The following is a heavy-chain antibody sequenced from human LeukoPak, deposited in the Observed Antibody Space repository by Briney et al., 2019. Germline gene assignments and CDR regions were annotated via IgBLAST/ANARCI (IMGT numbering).Heavy chain of an antibody. CDR1: GFSLSTSGVG. CDR2: IYWNDGK. CDR3: AHSGQWLAPFDY. V-gene: IGHV2-5*01. J-gene: IGHJ4*02. D-gene: IGHD6-19*01. Sequence: SGHTLVKPTQTLTLTCTFSGFSLSTSGVGVGWIRQPPGKALEWLAFIYWNDGKRYSPSLKSRLTITKDTSKNQVILTMTNMDPVDTATYFCAHSGQWLAPFDYWGQGTLVAVSS.